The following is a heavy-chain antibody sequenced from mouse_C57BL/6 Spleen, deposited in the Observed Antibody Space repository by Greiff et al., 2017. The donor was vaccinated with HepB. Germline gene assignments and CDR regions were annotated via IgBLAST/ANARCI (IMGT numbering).Heavy chain of an antibody. CDR2: IYPGSGST. CDR1: GYTFTSYW. V-gene: IGHV1-55*01. J-gene: IGHJ3*01. Sequence: QVHVKQPGAELVKPGASVKMSCKASGYTFTSYWITWVKQRPGQGLEWIGDIYPGSGSTNYNEKFKSKATLTVDTSSSTAYMQLSSLTSEDSAVYYCARLGDGYFAYWGQGTLVTVSA. D-gene: IGHD2-3*01. CDR3: ARLGDGYFAY.